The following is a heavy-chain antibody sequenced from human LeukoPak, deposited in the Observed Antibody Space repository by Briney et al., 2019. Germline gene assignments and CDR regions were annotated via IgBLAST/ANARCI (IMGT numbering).Heavy chain of an antibody. V-gene: IGHV3-53*01. CDR1: GFTVSSNY. Sequence: GGSLRLSCAASGFTVSSNYMSWVRQAPGKGLEWVSVIYSGGSTYYADSVKGRFTISRDNSKNTLYLQMNSLRAEDTAVYYCARDLSSGWFSAFDIWGQGTMVTVSS. CDR3: ARDLSSGWFSAFDI. CDR2: IYSGGST. D-gene: IGHD6-19*01. J-gene: IGHJ3*02.